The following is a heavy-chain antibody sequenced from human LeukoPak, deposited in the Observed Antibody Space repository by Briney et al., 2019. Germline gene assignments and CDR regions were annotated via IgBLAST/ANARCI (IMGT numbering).Heavy chain of an antibody. CDR1: GFTFSSYA. CDR3: VRNYYGSGTLLWAFDY. Sequence: GGSLRLSCAASGFTFSSYAMHWVRQAPGKGLEWVAVISYDGSNKYYADSVKGRFTISRDNSKNTLYLQMNSLRAEDTAVYYCVRNYYGSGTLLWAFDYWGQGTLVTVSS. V-gene: IGHV3-30-3*01. J-gene: IGHJ4*02. D-gene: IGHD3-10*01. CDR2: ISYDGSNK.